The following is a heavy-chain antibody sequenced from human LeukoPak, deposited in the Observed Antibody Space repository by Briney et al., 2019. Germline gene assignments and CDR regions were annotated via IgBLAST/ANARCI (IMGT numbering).Heavy chain of an antibody. CDR3: ARALYYDFWSGYYTGYY. J-gene: IGHJ4*02. CDR1: GGSISSSNW. Sequence: SGTLSLTCAVSGGSISSSNWWSWVRPPPGKGLEWIGEIYHSGSTNYNPSLKSRVTISVDKSKNQFSLELSSVTAADTAVYYCARALYYDFWSGYYTGYYWGQGTLVTVSA. V-gene: IGHV4-4*02. CDR2: IYHSGST. D-gene: IGHD3-3*01.